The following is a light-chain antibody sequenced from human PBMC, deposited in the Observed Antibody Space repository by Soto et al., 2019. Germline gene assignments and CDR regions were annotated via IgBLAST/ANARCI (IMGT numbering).Light chain of an antibody. Sequence: QSVRTEPASLASSPGQSITISCTGTSSDVGGYNSVSWYQQHPGKAPKLMIFEVSNRPSEVSNRFSGSKSGNTASLTISGLQAEDEADYYCSSYTISNTYVFGTGTKVTVL. CDR3: SSYTISNTYV. CDR2: EVS. V-gene: IGLV2-14*01. CDR1: SSDVGGYNS. J-gene: IGLJ1*01.